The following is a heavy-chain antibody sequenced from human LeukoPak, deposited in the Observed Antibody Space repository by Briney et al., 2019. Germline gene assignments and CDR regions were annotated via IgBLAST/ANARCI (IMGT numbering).Heavy chain of an antibody. J-gene: IGHJ6*02. CDR3: ARTIYDPSGNNYYYYGMDV. CDR1: GYTLTDYF. D-gene: IGHD3-22*01. CDR2: INGHSGVT. V-gene: IGHV1-2*02. Sequence: ASVKVSCKASGYTLTDYFTHWVRQAPGQPPEWIGWINGHSGVTTYAQRFQGRVTMTRDTSISTAYPELRSLRSDDTAIYYCARTIYDPSGNNYYYYGMDVWGQGTAVTVSS.